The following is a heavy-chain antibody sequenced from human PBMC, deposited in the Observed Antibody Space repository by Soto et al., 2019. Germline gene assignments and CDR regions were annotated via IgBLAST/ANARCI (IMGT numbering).Heavy chain of an antibody. CDR2: FDPEDGET. CDR3: ATDSYYGGNADGI. Sequence: GASVTVSCKVSGYTLTELSMHWVRPAPGKGLEWMGGFDPEDGETIYAQKFQGRVTMTEDTSTDTAYMELSSLRSEDTAVYYCATDSYYGGNADGIWGQGTTVTVSS. CDR1: GYTLTELS. D-gene: IGHD1-26*01. J-gene: IGHJ6*02. V-gene: IGHV1-24*01.